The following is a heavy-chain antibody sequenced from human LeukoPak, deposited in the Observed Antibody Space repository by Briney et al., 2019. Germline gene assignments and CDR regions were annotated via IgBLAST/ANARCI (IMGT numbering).Heavy chain of an antibody. Sequence: SETLSLTCAVSGGSISSSNWWSWVRQPPGKGLEWIGEIYHSGSTNYNPSLKGRVTISVDKSKNQFSLKLSSVTAADTAVYYCARSYYGIAAAGRGAFDIWGQGTMVTVSS. V-gene: IGHV4-4*02. D-gene: IGHD6-13*01. CDR1: GGSISSSNW. CDR3: ARSYYGIAAAGRGAFDI. CDR2: IYHSGST. J-gene: IGHJ3*02.